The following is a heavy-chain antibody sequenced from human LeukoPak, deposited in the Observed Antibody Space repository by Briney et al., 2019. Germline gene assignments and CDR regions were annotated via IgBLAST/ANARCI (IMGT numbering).Heavy chain of an antibody. CDR3: ARHKEYGGDPTFDY. CDR2: MHYSGNT. J-gene: IGHJ4*02. CDR1: GGSISSNIYY. D-gene: IGHD2-21*02. V-gene: IGHV4-39*01. Sequence: SETLSLTCTGSGGSISSNIYYWGWIRQPPGRGLEWIGSMHYSGNTYYNASLKSRVTISIDTSENQFSLKVNSVTAADTAVYYCARHKEYGGDPTFDYWGQGTLITVSS.